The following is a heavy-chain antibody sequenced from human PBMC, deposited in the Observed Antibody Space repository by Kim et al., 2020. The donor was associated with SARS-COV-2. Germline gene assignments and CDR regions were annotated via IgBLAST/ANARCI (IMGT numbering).Heavy chain of an antibody. CDR2: IYYSGST. V-gene: IGHV4-28*01. D-gene: IGHD1-1*01. Sequence: SETLSLTCAVSGYSISSSNWWGWIRQPPGKGLEWIGYIYYSGSTYYNPSLKSRVTMSVDTSKNQFSLKLSSVTAVDTAVYYCARIWATGTTFGWFDPWGQGTLVTVSS. CDR3: ARIWATGTTFGWFDP. J-gene: IGHJ5*02. CDR1: GYSISSSNW.